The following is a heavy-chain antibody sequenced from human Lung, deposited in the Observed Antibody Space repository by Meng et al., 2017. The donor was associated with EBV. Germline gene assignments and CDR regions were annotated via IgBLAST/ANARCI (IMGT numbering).Heavy chain of an antibody. CDR1: GFTFSSYS. J-gene: IGHJ4*02. CDR3: ARDPYDFWSGYRPFDY. Sequence: EVQLVESGGGLVKPGGYLRLYCAASGFTFSSYSMNWVRQAPGKGLEWVSSISSSSSYIYYADSVKGRFTISRDNAKNSLYLQMNSLRAEDTAVYYCARDPYDFWSGYRPFDYWGQGTLVTVSS. D-gene: IGHD3-3*01. V-gene: IGHV3-21*01. CDR2: ISSSSSYI.